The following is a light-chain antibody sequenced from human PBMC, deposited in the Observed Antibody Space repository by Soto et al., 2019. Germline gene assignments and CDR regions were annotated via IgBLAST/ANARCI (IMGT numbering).Light chain of an antibody. Sequence: EVVMTQSPATLSVSPGERATXSCRASQSVSSSLAWYQQKPGQAPRLLIYGASTRATGIPARFSGSGSGSEFTLTISSLQSEDFAVYYCQRYDDWPPYTFGQGTKLEIK. CDR1: QSVSSS. CDR2: GAS. J-gene: IGKJ2*01. V-gene: IGKV3D-15*01. CDR3: QRYDDWPPYT.